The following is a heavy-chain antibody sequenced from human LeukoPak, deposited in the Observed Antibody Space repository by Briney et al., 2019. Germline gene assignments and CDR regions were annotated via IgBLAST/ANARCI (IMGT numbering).Heavy chain of an antibody. CDR1: GFTVSSNY. D-gene: IGHD3-10*01. CDR2: IYSGGST. CDR3: SYGPYYYYGMDV. J-gene: IGHJ6*02. Sequence: GGSLRLSCAASGFTVSSNYMSWVRQAPGKGLEWVSVIYSGGSTYYADSVKGRFTISRDNSKNTLYLQMNSLRAEDTAVYYCSYGPYYYYGMDVWGQGTTVTASS. V-gene: IGHV3-53*01.